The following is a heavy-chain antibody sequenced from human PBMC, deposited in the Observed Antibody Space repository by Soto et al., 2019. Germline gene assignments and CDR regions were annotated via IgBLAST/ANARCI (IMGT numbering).Heavy chain of an antibody. CDR3: ARDRAPFGVVPSWSDS. V-gene: IGHV1-18*04. CDR2: ISTYNVNT. Sequence: QVQLVQSGDEVKKPGASVKVSCKASGYTFVNYGITWVRQAPGQGLEWMGWISTYNVNTHYAAKVQGRVSMTADTSTSTVYLEFRSLRYDDTAVYYCARDRAPFGVVPSWSDSWGQGSLVIVSS. CDR1: GYTFVNYG. J-gene: IGHJ5*01. D-gene: IGHD3-3*01.